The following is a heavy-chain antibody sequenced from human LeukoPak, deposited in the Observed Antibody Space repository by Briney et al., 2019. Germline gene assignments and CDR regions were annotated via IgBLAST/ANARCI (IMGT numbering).Heavy chain of an antibody. V-gene: IGHV3-15*01. CDR1: GFAFSNAW. CDR3: TSDDPVNRS. Sequence: KPGGSLRLSCAASGFAFSNAWMSWVRQAPGKRLEWVGRIKSKTNGETTDYAAPLKGRFTISRDDSKNTLFLQVNTLKTEDTAMYYCTSDDPVNRSWGQGTLVTVSS. CDR2: IKSKTNGETT. J-gene: IGHJ4*02.